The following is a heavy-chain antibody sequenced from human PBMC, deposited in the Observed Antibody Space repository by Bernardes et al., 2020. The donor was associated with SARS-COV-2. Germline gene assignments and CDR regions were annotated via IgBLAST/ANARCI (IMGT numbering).Heavy chain of an antibody. D-gene: IGHD3-22*01. V-gene: IGHV1-18*01. J-gene: IGHJ4*02. CDR3: ARETMRYYYDSSGYTKIIVPDH. CDR1: NDTLNTYG. Sequence: ASVKVSCKASNDTLNTYGISWVRQAPGQGLEWMGWISVHYGNINYAQKFQGRVTMTTDTSTSTAYMDLRSLRSEDTAVYYCARETMRYYYDSSGYTKIIVPDHWGQGTLVTVSS. CDR2: ISVHYGNI.